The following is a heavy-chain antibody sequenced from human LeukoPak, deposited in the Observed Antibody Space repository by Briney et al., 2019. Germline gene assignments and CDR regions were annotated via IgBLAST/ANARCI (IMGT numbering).Heavy chain of an antibody. CDR3: ARVPHSVEGSMKAVFIHYFDY. CDR1: GYSINSGYC. D-gene: IGHD3-22*01. CDR2: IDHSESA. Sequence: SETLSLTCAVSGYSINSGYCWGWIRQPPGKGLEWIGCIDHSESAHYNPSLKNRVTISVDTSKNEFSLKLSSVTATDTAVYYCARVPHSVEGSMKAVFIHYFDYWGQGSLVTVSS. V-gene: IGHV4-38-2*01. J-gene: IGHJ4*02.